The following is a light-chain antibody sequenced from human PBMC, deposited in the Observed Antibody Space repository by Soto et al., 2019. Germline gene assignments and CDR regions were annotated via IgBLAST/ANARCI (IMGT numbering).Light chain of an antibody. V-gene: IGKV1-12*01. J-gene: IGKJ4*01. CDR2: GAS. CDR3: QQAYSFPLT. Sequence: DIQMTQSPSSVSASVGDRVTITCRASQGLGVWLGWYQQKPGKAPQLLIFGASGLQTEVPSRFSGSGSGTDFTLTISSLQPEDFATYYCQQAYSFPLTFXGGTKVDIK. CDR1: QGLGVW.